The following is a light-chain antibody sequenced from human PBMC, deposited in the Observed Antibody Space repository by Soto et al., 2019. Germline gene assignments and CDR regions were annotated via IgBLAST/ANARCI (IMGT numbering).Light chain of an antibody. CDR2: TTS. Sequence: DIQVTQSPSSVSASVGDRVTITCRASQDINNWLAWYQQKPVKAPKLLIYTTSHLQSGVPSRFSGSGSGTDFTITINSLQPEDFATYDCPKDKRFPLTFGGGTKVEIK. CDR1: QDINNW. J-gene: IGKJ4*01. CDR3: PKDKRFPLT. V-gene: IGKV1D-12*01.